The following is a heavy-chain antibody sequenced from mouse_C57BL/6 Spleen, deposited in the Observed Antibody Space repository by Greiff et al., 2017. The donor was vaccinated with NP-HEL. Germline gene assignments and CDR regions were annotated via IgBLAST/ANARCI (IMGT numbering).Heavy chain of an antibody. Sequence: QVQLQQSGAELVKPGASVKLSCKASGYTFTSYWMHWVKQRPGQGLEWIGMIHPNSGSTNYNEKFKSKATLTVDKSSSTAYMQLSSLTSEDSAVYYCASSGTTVVDWYFDVWGTGTTVTVSS. CDR1: GYTFTSYW. CDR3: ASSGTTVVDWYFDV. V-gene: IGHV1-64*01. CDR2: IHPNSGST. D-gene: IGHD1-1*01. J-gene: IGHJ1*03.